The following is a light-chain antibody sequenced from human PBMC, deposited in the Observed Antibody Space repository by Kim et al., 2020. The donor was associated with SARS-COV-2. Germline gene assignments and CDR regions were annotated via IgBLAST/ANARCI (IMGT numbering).Light chain of an antibody. J-gene: IGKJ5*01. CDR1: QSINSW. CDR2: KAS. Sequence: ASVGDRVTITCRASQSINSWLSWHQQKPGKAPKHLIYKASSLESGVPSRFSGSGSGTEFTLTISSLQPEDFATYYCQQYKTYPITFGQGTRLEIK. CDR3: QQYKTYPIT. V-gene: IGKV1-5*03.